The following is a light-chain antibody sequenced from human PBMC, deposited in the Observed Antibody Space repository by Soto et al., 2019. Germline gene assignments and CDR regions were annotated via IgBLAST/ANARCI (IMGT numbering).Light chain of an antibody. CDR3: QHYDNLPPFT. V-gene: IGKV1-33*01. CDR1: QDISNF. CDR2: DAS. J-gene: IGKJ3*01. Sequence: DIQMTQSQSSLSASVGDRVTITCQASQDISNFLNWYQQKPGKAPKLLIYDASNLETGVPSRFSGSGSATDFTFTISSLQPEDIATYYCQHYDNLPPFTFGPGTKVDIK.